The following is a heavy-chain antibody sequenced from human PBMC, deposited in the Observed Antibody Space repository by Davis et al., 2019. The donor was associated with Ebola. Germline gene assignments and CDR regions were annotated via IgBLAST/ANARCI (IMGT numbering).Heavy chain of an antibody. V-gene: IGHV1-46*01. J-gene: IGHJ6*04. CDR3: ARDSQNGGYYGMDV. CDR2: INPSGGGT. Sequence: ASVKVSCKASGYTFTSYYMHWVRQAPGQGLEWMGVINPSGGGTTYAQKFQGRVTMTRDTSTSTVYMELSSLRPEETAVYYCARDSQNGGYYGMDVWGKGTTVTVSS. D-gene: IGHD4-23*01. CDR1: GYTFTSYY.